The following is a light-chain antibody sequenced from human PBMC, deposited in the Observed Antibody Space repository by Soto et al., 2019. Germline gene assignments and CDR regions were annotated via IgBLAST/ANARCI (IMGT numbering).Light chain of an antibody. Sequence: QSVLTQPRSVSGSPGQSVTISCTGTSGDVGAYGRVSWYQHHPTKAPKLIIYAVTNRPSGFPYRFSGSKSGSTAALTISGLQADEEADYYCCSHAGGASWVFGGGTKLTVL. J-gene: IGLJ3*02. CDR3: CSHAGGASWV. CDR1: SGDVGAYGR. CDR2: AVT. V-gene: IGLV2-11*01.